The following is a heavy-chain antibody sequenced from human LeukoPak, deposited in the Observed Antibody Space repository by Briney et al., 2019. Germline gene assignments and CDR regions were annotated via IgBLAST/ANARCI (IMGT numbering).Heavy chain of an antibody. D-gene: IGHD2-2*02. Sequence: ASVKVSCKASGYTFANFGISWVRQAPGQGLEWMGWISVYNGNTNYAQNLQGRVTLTTDTSTSTAYMELRSLRSDDTALYYCARTCSSSSCYMVHWGQGTLVTVSS. CDR2: ISVYNGNT. V-gene: IGHV1-18*01. CDR1: GYTFANFG. CDR3: ARTCSSSSCYMVH. J-gene: IGHJ4*02.